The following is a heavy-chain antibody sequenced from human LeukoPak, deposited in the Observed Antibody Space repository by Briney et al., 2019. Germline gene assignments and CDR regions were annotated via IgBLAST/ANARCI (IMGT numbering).Heavy chain of an antibody. D-gene: IGHD2-15*01. Sequence: GESLKIYCKGSGYSFTNYWIAWVRQRPGKGLEWMGIIYPGGSDTRYSPSFQGQVSISVDKSIRTAYLQWSSLKASDTAIYYCARSAGIGYMDVWGKGTTVTVS. V-gene: IGHV5-51*01. CDR2: IYPGGSDT. CDR1: GYSFTNYW. CDR3: ARSAGIGYMDV. J-gene: IGHJ6*03.